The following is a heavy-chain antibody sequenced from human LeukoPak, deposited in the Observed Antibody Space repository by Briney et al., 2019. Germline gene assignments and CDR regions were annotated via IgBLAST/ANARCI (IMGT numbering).Heavy chain of an antibody. J-gene: IGHJ6*03. CDR2: ISSSGSYI. CDR3: AREGDTPSPYYLDV. D-gene: IGHD1-26*01. Sequence: GGSLRLSCGVSGSTLRSYTMHWVRQAPGKGLEWVSSISSSGSYIYFADSVKGRFTISKDNAKNSVYLQMNGLRVEDTAIYYCAREGDTPSPYYLDVWGKGTTVAVSS. CDR1: GSTLRSYT. V-gene: IGHV3-21*01.